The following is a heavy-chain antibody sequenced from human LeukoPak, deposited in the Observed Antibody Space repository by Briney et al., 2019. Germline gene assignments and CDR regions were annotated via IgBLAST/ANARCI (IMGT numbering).Heavy chain of an antibody. V-gene: IGHV1-2*02. J-gene: IGHJ4*02. D-gene: IGHD3-9*01. CDR2: INPNSGGT. CDR1: GYTFTGYY. Sequence: GASVKVSCKASGYTFTGYYMHWVRQAPGQGLEWMGWINPNSGGTNYPQKFQGRVTMTRDTSISTAYMELSRLRSDDTAAYYCARDRANYDILTGYYTPGYYFDYWGQGTLVTVSS. CDR3: ARDRANYDILTGYYTPGYYFDY.